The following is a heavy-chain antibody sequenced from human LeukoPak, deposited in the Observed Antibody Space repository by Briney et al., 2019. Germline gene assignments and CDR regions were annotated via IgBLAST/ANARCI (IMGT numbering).Heavy chain of an antibody. CDR2: MNPNSGNT. V-gene: IGHV1-8*02. D-gene: IGHD6-19*01. CDR3: ARGRGSGHKENWFDP. J-gene: IGHJ5*02. CDR1: GYTFTSYG. Sequence: ASVKVSCKASGYTFTSYGISWVRQATGQGLEWMGWMNPNSGNTGYTQKFQGRVTMTRNTSMSTAYMELSSLRSEDTAVYYCARGRGSGHKENWFDPWGQGTLVTVSS.